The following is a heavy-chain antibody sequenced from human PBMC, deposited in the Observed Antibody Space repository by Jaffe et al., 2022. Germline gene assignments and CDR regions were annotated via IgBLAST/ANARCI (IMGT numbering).Heavy chain of an antibody. D-gene: IGHD5-12*01. CDR2: IYHSGST. J-gene: IGHJ6*03. CDR1: GYSISSGYY. Sequence: QVQLQESGPGLVKPSETLSLTCAVSGYSISSGYYWGWIRQPPGKGLEWIGSIYHSGSTYYNPSLKSRVTISVDTSKNQFSLKLSSVTAADTAVYYCARQQGYSGYERAYYYMDVWGKGTTVTVSS. CDR3: ARQQGYSGYERAYYYMDV. V-gene: IGHV4-38-2*01.